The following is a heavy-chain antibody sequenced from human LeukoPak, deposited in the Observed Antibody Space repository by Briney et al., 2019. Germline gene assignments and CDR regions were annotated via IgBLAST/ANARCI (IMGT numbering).Heavy chain of an antibody. CDR2: INPNSGGT. D-gene: IGHD6-13*01. V-gene: IGHV1-2*02. CDR3: ARALSTLRLYYFDF. J-gene: IGHJ4*02. CDR1: GYIFTGYY. Sequence: ASVKVSCKASGYIFTGYYIHWVRQAPGQGLEWMGWINPNSGGTNHAQKFQGRVTLTRDTSISTAYMELSSLNSDDTAVYYCARALSTLRLYYFDFWGQGSLVTVSS.